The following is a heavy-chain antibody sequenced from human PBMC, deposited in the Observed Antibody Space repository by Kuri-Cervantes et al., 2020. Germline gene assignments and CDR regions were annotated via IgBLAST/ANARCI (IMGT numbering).Heavy chain of an antibody. D-gene: IGHD3-16*02. CDR3: ARDLGELSLHLYFDY. V-gene: IGHV3-9*01. CDR2: TSWNSGSI. J-gene: IGHJ4*02. CDR1: GFTFDDYA. Sequence: GGSLRFSCAASGFTFDDYAMHWVRQAPGKGLEWVSGTSWNSGSIGYADSVKGRFTISRDNAKNSLYLQMNSLRAEDTAVYYCARDLGELSLHLYFDYWGQGTLVTVSS.